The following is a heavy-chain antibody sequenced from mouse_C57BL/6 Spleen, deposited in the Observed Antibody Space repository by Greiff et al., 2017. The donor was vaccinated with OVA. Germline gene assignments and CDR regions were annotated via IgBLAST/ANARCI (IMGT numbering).Heavy chain of an antibody. J-gene: IGHJ2*01. V-gene: IGHV5-4*01. Sequence: EVQVVESGGGLVKPGGSLKLSCAASGFTFSSYAMSWVRQTPEKRLEWVATISDGGSYTYYPDNVKGRFTISRDNAKNNLYLQMSHLKSEDTAMYYCARDVGIWGYFDYWGQGTTLTVSS. CDR3: ARDVGIWGYFDY. CDR1: GFTFSSYA. CDR2: ISDGGSYT. D-gene: IGHD3-3*01.